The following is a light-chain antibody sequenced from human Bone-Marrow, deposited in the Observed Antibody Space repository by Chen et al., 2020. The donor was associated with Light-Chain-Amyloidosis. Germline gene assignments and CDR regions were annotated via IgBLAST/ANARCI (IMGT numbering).Light chain of an antibody. J-gene: IGLJ1*01. CDR3: SSFTSSSSYV. V-gene: IGLV2-14*01. CDR2: AVS. CDR1: SGDVVTYNY. Sequence: QSALTQPASVSGSPGQSIPISCTGTSGDVVTYNYVSWYHEHPGKAPKVMIDAVSKRPSGVSNRFSGSKSGNTASLTISGLQAEDEADYYCSSFTSSSSYVFGPGTKVTVL.